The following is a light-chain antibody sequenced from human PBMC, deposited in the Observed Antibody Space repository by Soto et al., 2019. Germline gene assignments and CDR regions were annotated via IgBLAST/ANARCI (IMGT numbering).Light chain of an antibody. CDR2: KVP. V-gene: IGKV2-30*02. Sequence: DVVTTQSPLSLPVTLGQPASISCRSNQSLVHSDGVAYFSWFQQRPGRSPRRVIYKVPTRDSGVPARFSVSGSGTDFALKISRVEAEDVGVYYCMQGTHWPSTFGQGTRLEI. J-gene: IGKJ5*01. CDR3: MQGTHWPST. CDR1: QSLVHSDGVAY.